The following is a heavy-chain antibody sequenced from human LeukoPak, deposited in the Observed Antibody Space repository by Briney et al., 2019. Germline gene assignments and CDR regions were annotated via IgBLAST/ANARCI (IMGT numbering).Heavy chain of an antibody. J-gene: IGHJ4*02. V-gene: IGHV3-48*01. CDR1: GFTFNRNN. CDR2: ISSASITM. Sequence: GGSLRLSCAASGFTFNRNNMNWVRQAPGKGLEWVSYISSASITMYYADSVKGRFTISRDNAKNSLYLQMNSLRADDTAVYYCARETILAVAGDFWGQGTLVTVSS. CDR3: ARETILAVAGDF. D-gene: IGHD6-19*01.